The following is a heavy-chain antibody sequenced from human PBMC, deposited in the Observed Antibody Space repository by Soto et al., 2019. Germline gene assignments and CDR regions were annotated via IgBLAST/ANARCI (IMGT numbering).Heavy chain of an antibody. J-gene: IGHJ6*02. CDR3: ARHYSIAAAGMLEYYYYGMDV. D-gene: IGHD6-13*01. CDR1: GYSFTSYW. V-gene: IGHV5-10-1*01. CDR2: IDPSDSYT. Sequence: PGESLKISCKGSGYSFTSYWISWVRQMPGKGLEWMGRIDPSDSYTNYSPSFQGHVTISADKSISTAYLQWSSLKASDTAMYYCARHYSIAAAGMLEYYYYGMDVWGQGTTVTVSS.